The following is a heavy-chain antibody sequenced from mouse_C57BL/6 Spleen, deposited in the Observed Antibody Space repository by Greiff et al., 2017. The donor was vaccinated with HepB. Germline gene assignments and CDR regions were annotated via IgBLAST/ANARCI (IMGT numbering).Heavy chain of an antibody. CDR1: GFTFSSYA. V-gene: IGHV5-9-1*02. J-gene: IGHJ4*01. CDR2: ISSGGDYI. Sequence: EVKLMESGEGLVKPGGSLKLSCAASGFTFSSYAMSWVRQTPEKRLEWVAYISSGGDYIYYADTVKGRFTISRDNARNTLYLQMSSLKSEDTAMYYCTREPGYYAMDYWGQGTSVTVSS. CDR3: TREPGYYAMDY.